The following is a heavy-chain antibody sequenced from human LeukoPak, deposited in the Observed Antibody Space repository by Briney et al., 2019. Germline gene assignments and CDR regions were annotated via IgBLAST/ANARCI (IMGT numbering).Heavy chain of an antibody. CDR2: ISGGGDTT. J-gene: IGHJ4*02. V-gene: IGHV3-23*01. Sequence: GGSLRLSRAASGFTFSNNGMSWVRQSPGRGLEWVSGISGGGDTTYYAESVKGRFTISRDNSKNTLFLQMNSLTAEDTAVYYCAKTNGYYDYWGQGTLVAVSS. D-gene: IGHD3-22*01. CDR1: GFTFSNNG. CDR3: AKTNGYYDY.